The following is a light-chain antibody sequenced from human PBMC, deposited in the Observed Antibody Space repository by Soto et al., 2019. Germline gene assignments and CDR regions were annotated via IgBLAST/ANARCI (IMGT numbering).Light chain of an antibody. Sequence: QSVLTQPPSASGSPGQSVTISCTGTKNDVGFYDFVSWYQHHPGKAPRLIIYEVVQRPSGVPDRFSGSKSGNTASLTVSGLQAADEADYFCKSCAGSNTYVFGSGTKATVL. CDR1: KNDVGFYDF. CDR3: KSCAGSNTYV. V-gene: IGLV2-8*01. J-gene: IGLJ1*01. CDR2: EVV.